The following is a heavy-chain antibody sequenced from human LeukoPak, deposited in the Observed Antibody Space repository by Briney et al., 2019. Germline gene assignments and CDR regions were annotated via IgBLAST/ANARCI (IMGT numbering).Heavy chain of an antibody. CDR3: ARDSRDYDYVWGSYRQANDGFDI. CDR2: LNSDVSST. D-gene: IGHD3-16*02. J-gene: IGHJ3*02. Sequence: GGSLRLSCEASGFTFSSYWMHWVRQAPGKGLVWVSRLNSDVSSTSYAESVKGRFTISRDNAKNTLYLQMNSLRAEDTAVYYCARDSRDYDYVWGSYRQANDGFDIWGQGTMVTVSS. CDR1: GFTFSSYW. V-gene: IGHV3-74*01.